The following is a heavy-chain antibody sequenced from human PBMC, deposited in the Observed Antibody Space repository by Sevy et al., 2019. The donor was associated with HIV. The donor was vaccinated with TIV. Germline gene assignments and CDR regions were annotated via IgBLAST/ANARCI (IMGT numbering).Heavy chain of an antibody. CDR2: IRYDGSNK. CDR1: AFTFSSYG. V-gene: IGHV3-30*02. D-gene: IGHD2-2*01. J-gene: IGHJ4*02. CDR3: AKGTPSYCSSTSCYDYYFDY. Sequence: GGSLRLSCAASAFTFSSYGMHWVRQAPGKGLEWVAFIRYDGSNKYYADSVKGRFTISRDNSKNTLYLQMNSLRAEDTAVYYWAKGTPSYCSSTSCYDYYFDYWGQGTLVTVSS.